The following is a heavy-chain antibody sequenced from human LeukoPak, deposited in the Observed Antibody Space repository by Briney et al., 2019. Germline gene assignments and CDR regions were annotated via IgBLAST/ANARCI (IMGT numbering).Heavy chain of an antibody. CDR1: GGSLSGYY. Sequence: PSETLSLTCVVNGGSLSGYYWGWIRQPPGKGLEWIGEINPSGTTDYNPSLRSRVTLSADMSKNEFSLKLSSVTAADTAVYYCAMTYYYDSSLHYFDYWGQGTLVTVSS. D-gene: IGHD3-22*01. J-gene: IGHJ4*02. CDR2: INPSGTT. V-gene: IGHV4-34*01. CDR3: AMTYYYDSSLHYFDY.